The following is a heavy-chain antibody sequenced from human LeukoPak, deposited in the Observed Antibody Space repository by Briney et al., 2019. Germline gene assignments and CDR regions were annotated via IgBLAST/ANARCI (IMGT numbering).Heavy chain of an antibody. Sequence: GGSLRLSCAASGFTFSSYSMNWVRQAPGKGLEWVSSISSSSSYIYYADSVKGRFTISRDNAKNSLYLQMNSLRAEDTAVYYCARDRDVTIFGVVQTSYYYGMDVWGQGTTVTVSS. J-gene: IGHJ6*02. CDR3: ARDRDVTIFGVVQTSYYYGMDV. CDR2: ISSSSSYI. CDR1: GFTFSSYS. D-gene: IGHD3-3*01. V-gene: IGHV3-21*01.